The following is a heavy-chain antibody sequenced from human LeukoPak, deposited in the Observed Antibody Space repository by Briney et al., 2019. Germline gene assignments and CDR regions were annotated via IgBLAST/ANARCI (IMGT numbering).Heavy chain of an antibody. J-gene: IGHJ6*02. D-gene: IGHD3-10*01. Sequence: GGSLRLSCAASGFTFSSYWMSWVRQAPGKGLEWVANIKQDGSEKYYVDSVKGRFTISRDNAKNSLYLQMNSLRAEDTAVYYCARDRASEYYYYYGMDVWGQGTRSPSP. CDR2: IKQDGSEK. CDR3: ARDRASEYYYYYGMDV. V-gene: IGHV3-7*03. CDR1: GFTFSSYW.